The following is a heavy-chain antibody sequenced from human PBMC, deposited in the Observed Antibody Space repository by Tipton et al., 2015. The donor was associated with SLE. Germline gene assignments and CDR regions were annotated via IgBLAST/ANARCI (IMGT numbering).Heavy chain of an antibody. D-gene: IGHD6-13*01. CDR1: GFTFIDYY. V-gene: IGHV4-4*09. J-gene: IGHJ2*01. CDR3: ARRRRAAAGRSYWYFDL. CDR2: ISSSGST. Sequence: LRLSCAASGFTFIDYYMSWIRQAPGKGLEWVSYISSSGSTNYNPSLKSRVTISVDTSKNQFSLKLSSVTAADTAGYYCARRRRAAAGRSYWYFDLWGRGTLVTVSS.